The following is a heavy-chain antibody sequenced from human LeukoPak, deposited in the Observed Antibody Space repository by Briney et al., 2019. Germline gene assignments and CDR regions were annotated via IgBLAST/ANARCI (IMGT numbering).Heavy chain of an antibody. Sequence: PSETLSLTCTVSGGSVSSGSYYWSWIRQPPGKGLEWIGYIYYSGSTYYNPSLKSRVTISVDTSKNQFSLKLSSVTAADTAVYYCARGSYDILTGYPYWGQGTLVTVSS. CDR3: ARGSYDILTGYPY. D-gene: IGHD3-9*01. V-gene: IGHV4-61*01. CDR1: GGSVSSGSYY. J-gene: IGHJ4*02. CDR2: IYYSGST.